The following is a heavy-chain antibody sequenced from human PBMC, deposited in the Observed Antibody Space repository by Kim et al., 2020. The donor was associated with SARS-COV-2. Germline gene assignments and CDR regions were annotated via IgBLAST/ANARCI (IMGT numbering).Heavy chain of an antibody. CDR2: IYDSGRI. V-gene: IGHV4-4*02. J-gene: IGHJ4*02. CDR3: ARLQYSRGWQGFDC. D-gene: IGHD6-19*01. Sequence: SETLSLTCTVSSGSITETDWWSWVRQPPGKGLEWIADIYDSGRINYNLSLKSGVSMSIDRSKSQFSLRLSSVSAADTAVYYCARLQYSRGWQGFDCWGQGALVTVSS. CDR1: SGSITETDW.